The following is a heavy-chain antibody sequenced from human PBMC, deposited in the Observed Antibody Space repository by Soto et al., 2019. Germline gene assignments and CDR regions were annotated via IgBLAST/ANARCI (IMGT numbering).Heavy chain of an antibody. CDR1: GYTFTSYA. CDR3: ARSGTIAAAGDFDY. J-gene: IGHJ4*02. Sequence: ASVKVSCKASGYTFTSYAMHWVRQAPGQRLEWMGWINAGNGNTKYSQKFQGRVTITRDTSASTAYMELSSLGSEDTAVYYCARSGTIAAAGDFDYWGQGTLVTVSS. D-gene: IGHD6-13*01. V-gene: IGHV1-3*01. CDR2: INAGNGNT.